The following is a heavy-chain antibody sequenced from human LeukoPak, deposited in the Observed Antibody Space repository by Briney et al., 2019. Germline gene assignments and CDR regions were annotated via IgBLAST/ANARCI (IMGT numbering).Heavy chain of an antibody. CDR1: GGSISSYY. CDR2: IYTSGTI. D-gene: IGHD5-24*01. V-gene: IGHV4-4*07. CDR3: AREAADGYVFGEFDP. Sequence: SETLSLTCTVSGGSISSYYWSWIRQPAGTALEWIGRIYTSGTITYNPSLKSRATMSVDTSKNQFSLKLSSVTAADTAVYYCAREAADGYVFGEFDPWGQGTLVTVSS. J-gene: IGHJ5*02.